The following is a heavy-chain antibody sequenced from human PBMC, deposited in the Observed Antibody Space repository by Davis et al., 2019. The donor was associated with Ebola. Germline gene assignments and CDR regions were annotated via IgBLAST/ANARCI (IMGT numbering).Heavy chain of an antibody. J-gene: IGHJ6*02. CDR2: ISGSGGST. V-gene: IGHV3-23*01. Sequence: GESLMISCAASGFTFSSYAMSWVRQAPGTGLEWVSAISGSGGSTYYADSVKGRFTISRDNSKNTLYLQMNSLRAEDTAVYYCAKDRGCSGGSCYSLVYYYGMDVWGQGTTVTVSS. D-gene: IGHD2-15*01. CDR1: GFTFSSYA. CDR3: AKDRGCSGGSCYSLVYYYGMDV.